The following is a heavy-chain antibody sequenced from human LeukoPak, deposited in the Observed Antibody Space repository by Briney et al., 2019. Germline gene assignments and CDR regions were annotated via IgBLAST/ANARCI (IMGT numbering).Heavy chain of an antibody. CDR3: ARGRARSFDY. CDR2: ISYDGSNK. Sequence: GGSLRLSCAASGFTFSSYAMHWVRQAPGKGLEWVAVISYDGSNKYYADSVKGRFTISRENAKNSLYLQMNSLRAGDTAVYYCARGRARSFDYWGQGTLVTVS. V-gene: IGHV3-30*14. J-gene: IGHJ4*02. CDR1: GFTFSSYA.